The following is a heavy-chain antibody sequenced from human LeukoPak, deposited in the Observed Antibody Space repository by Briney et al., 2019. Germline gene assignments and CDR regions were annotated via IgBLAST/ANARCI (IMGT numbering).Heavy chain of an antibody. V-gene: IGHV1-69*01. D-gene: IGHD5-18*01. J-gene: IGHJ6*02. Sequence: SVKVSCKASGGTFSSYAISWVRQAPGQGLEWMGGIIPIFGTANYAQKFQGRVTITADESTSTAYMELSSLRSEDTAVYYCARVRRIQLWSRNYYYYYGMDVWGQGTTVTVSS. CDR2: IIPIFGTA. CDR3: ARVRRIQLWSRNYYYYYGMDV. CDR1: GGTFSSYA.